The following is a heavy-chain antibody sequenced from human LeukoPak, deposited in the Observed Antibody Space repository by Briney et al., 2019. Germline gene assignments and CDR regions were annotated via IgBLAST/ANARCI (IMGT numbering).Heavy chain of an antibody. CDR1: GDSISGYY. J-gene: IGHJ4*02. D-gene: IGHD5-18*01. CDR2: IYYTGST. CDR3: ARAGYSYGTGYYFDY. Sequence: SETLSLTCTVSGDSISGYYWTWIRQPPGKGLEWIGYIYYTGSTYYNPSLKSRVTMSVDTSKNQFSLKLSSVTAADTAVYYCARAGYSYGTGYYFDYWGQGTLVTVSS. V-gene: IGHV4-59*01.